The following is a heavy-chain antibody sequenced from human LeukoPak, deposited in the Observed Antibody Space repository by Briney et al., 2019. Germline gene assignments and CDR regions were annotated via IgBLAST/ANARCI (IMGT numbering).Heavy chain of an antibody. CDR1: GFTFSSYA. CDR2: VSHAGGST. CDR3: ARDPYSGSYGADYYYYMDV. Sequence: GGSLRLSCAASGFTFSSYAMSWVRQAPGKGLEWVSTVSHAGGSTYYADSVKGRFTISRDNAKSSLYLQMNSLRAEDTAVYYCARDPYSGSYGADYYYYMDVWGKGTTVTISS. J-gene: IGHJ6*03. V-gene: IGHV3-23*01. D-gene: IGHD1-26*01.